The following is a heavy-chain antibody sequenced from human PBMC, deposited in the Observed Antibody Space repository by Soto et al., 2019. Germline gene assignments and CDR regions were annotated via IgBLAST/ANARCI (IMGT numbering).Heavy chain of an antibody. V-gene: IGHV4-39*01. J-gene: IGHJ4*02. CDR2: IFHTGDT. CDR1: GGSISSSNYY. CDR3: ASWRGQSGYDYGFDY. D-gene: IGHD5-12*01. Sequence: SETLSLTCTVSGGSISSSNYYWGWIRQPPGKGLEWIGNIFHTGDTYYNPSLKSRVTISVDTSKNQFSLKLSSVTATDTAVYYCASWRGQSGYDYGFDYWGQGTLVTVSS.